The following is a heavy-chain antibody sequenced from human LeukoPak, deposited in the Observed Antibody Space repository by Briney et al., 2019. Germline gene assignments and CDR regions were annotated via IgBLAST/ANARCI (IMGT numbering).Heavy chain of an antibody. V-gene: IGHV1-8*01. CDR1: GYIFSSND. CDR3: ARGPFGSGSFLDY. D-gene: IGHD3-10*01. J-gene: IGHJ4*02. Sequence: GASVKVSCKASGYIFSSNDINWVRQAAGQGLEWMGWMNPNSGDTGYTQKFQGRVAMTRSNSITTAYMELSSLRSEDTAVYYCARGPFGSGSFLDYWGQGTLVTVSS. CDR2: MNPNSGDT.